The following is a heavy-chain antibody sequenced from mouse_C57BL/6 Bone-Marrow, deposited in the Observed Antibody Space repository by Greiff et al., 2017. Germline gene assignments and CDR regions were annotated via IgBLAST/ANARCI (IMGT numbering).Heavy chain of an antibody. CDR3: ASLFAY. CDR1: GFTFTDYY. V-gene: IGHV7-3*01. J-gene: IGHJ3*01. Sequence: EVQRVESGGGLVQPGGSLSLSCAASGFTFTDYYMSWVRQPPGKALEWLGFIRHKANGYTTEYSASVKGRFTISRDNSQSILYLQMNALRAEDRATYYCASLFAYWGQGTLVTVSA. CDR2: IRHKANGYTT.